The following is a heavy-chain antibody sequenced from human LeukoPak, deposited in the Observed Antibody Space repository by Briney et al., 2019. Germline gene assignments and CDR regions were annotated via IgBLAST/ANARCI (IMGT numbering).Heavy chain of an antibody. V-gene: IGHV3-23*01. D-gene: IGHD7-27*01. J-gene: IGHJ4*02. CDR3: AKATRLGTLDY. CDR2: ISGSGGST. Sequence: GGSLTLSCAASGFTFSSYAMRWVRQAAGEGLEWVSAISGSGGSTYYADSVKCRFTISRDNSKNTLYLQMNSLRAEDTDVYYCAKATRLGTLDYWGQGTLVTVSS. CDR1: GFTFSSYA.